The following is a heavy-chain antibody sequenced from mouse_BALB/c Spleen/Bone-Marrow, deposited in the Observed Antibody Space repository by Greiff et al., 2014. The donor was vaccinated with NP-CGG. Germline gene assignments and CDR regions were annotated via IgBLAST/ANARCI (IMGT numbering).Heavy chain of an antibody. J-gene: IGHJ3*01. CDR1: GYSFTNYW. CDR3: ARFGNYEGFAY. D-gene: IGHD2-1*01. CDR2: IHPSDSET. Sequence: QVHVKQSGAELVRPGASVKLSCKASGYSFTNYWMNWVKQRPGQGLEWIGMIHPSDSETRLNQKFKDKATLTVDKSSSTAYMQLSSPTSEDSAVYCCARFGNYEGFAYWGQGTLVTVSA. V-gene: IGHV1-74*01.